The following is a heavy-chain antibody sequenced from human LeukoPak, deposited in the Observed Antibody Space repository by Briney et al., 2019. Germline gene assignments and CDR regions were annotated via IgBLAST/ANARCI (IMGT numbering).Heavy chain of an antibody. CDR1: GGSISSSSYY. J-gene: IGHJ4*02. Sequence: PPESLSLTCTVSGGSISSSSYYWGWIRQPPGKGLEWIGSIYYSGSTYYNPSLKSRVTISVDTSKDQFSLKLSSVTAADTAVYYCARSRIGGSYIYYFDYWGQGTLVTVSS. D-gene: IGHD1-26*01. CDR2: IYYSGST. CDR3: ARSRIGGSYIYYFDY. V-gene: IGHV4-39*01.